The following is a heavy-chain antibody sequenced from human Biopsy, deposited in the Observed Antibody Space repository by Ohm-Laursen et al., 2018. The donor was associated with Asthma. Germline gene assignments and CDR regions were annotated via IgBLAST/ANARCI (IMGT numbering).Heavy chain of an antibody. J-gene: IGHJ4*02. CDR1: GDPFSNYA. D-gene: IGHD2-2*01. CDR3: ARGPEYVRSSGALDY. CDR2: LIPVLGTP. V-gene: IGHV1-69*01. Sequence: GSSVKVSCKASGDPFSNYAISWVRQAPGQGLEWMGGLIPVLGTPDHAQMFEGRVTITADESTSTAYMELSSLSSEDTALYYCARGPEYVRSSGALDYWGQGTLVTVSS.